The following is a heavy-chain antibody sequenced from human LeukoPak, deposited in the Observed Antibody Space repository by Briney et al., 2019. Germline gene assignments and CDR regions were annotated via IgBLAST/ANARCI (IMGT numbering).Heavy chain of an antibody. CDR1: GYTFTGYY. CDR3: ARDLIFSSGYYYEPEYFQH. CDR2: INPNSGGT. V-gene: IGHV1-2*02. J-gene: IGHJ1*01. Sequence: GASAKVSCKASGYTFTGYYMHWVRQAPGQGLEWMGWINPNSGGTNYAQKFQGRVTMTRDTSISTAYMELSRLRSDDTAVYYCARDLIFSSGYYYEPEYFQHWGQGTLVTVSS. D-gene: IGHD3-22*01.